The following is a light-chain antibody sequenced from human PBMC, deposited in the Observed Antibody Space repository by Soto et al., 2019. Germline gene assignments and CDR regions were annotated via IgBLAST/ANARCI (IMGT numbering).Light chain of an antibody. CDR3: QQYDDLPRT. Sequence: DIQMTQSPSSLSASVGDRVIITCRASQSISSYLNWYQQKPGKAPKLLISAASTLESGVPSRFSGSGSGTDFTFTINSLEPEDVATYYCQQYDDLPRTFGQGTKLQVK. CDR2: AAS. J-gene: IGKJ2*01. CDR1: QSISSY. V-gene: IGKV1-33*01.